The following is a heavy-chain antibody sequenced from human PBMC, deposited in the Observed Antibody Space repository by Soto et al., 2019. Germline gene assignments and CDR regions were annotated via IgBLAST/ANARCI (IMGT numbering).Heavy chain of an antibody. CDR1: GYSFTSYW. CDR2: IYPGDSDT. CDR3: ARPTMPYYYDSSGYYLFDY. J-gene: IGHJ4*02. D-gene: IGHD3-22*01. Sequence: PGESLKISCKGSGYSFTSYWIGWVRQMPGKGLEWMGIIYPGDSDTRYSPSFQGQVTISADKSISTAYLQWSSLKASDTAMYYCARPTMPYYYDSSGYYLFDYWGQGTLVTVSS. V-gene: IGHV5-51*01.